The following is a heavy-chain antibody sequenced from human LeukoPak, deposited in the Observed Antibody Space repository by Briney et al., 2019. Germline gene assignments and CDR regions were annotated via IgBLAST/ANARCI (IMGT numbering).Heavy chain of an antibody. V-gene: IGHV4-61*01. D-gene: IGHD6-19*01. CDR3: ARVGSGGAWFDF. CDR2: VYATGTT. J-gene: IGHJ4*02. Sequence: PSQTLSLTCTVSGGSINSGSYYWSWIRQPPGKGLEWIAYVYATGTTNYNPSLKTRPTISMDTSKNQLSLTLTSVTAADTAVYYCARVGSGGAWFDFWGQGTLVSVSS. CDR1: GGSINSGSYY.